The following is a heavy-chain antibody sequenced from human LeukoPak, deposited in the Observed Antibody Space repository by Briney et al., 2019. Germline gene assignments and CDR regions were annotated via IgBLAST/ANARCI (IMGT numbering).Heavy chain of an antibody. D-gene: IGHD5-24*01. Sequence: ASVKVSCKASGYTFTGYYMHWVRQAPGQGLEWMGWINPSTGGTNYPQKFQGRVTMTRDTSISTAYMELSRLRSDDTAVYYCAREGEMATSSYYWGQGTLVTVSS. V-gene: IGHV1-2*02. J-gene: IGHJ4*02. CDR2: INPSTGGT. CDR1: GYTFTGYY. CDR3: AREGEMATSSYY.